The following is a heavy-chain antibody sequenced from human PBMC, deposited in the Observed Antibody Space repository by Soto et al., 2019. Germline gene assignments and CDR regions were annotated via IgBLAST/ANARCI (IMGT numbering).Heavy chain of an antibody. CDR3: ARFGYVDTAMVYYFDY. CDR1: GGSISSSSYY. Sequence: QLQLQESGPGLVKPSETLSLTCTVSGGSISSSSYYWGWIRQPPGKGLEWIGSIYYSGSTYYNPSLKRRVTLSVDTSKNQFSLKLSSVTAADTAVYYCARFGYVDTAMVYYFDYWGQGTLVTVSS. V-gene: IGHV4-39*01. J-gene: IGHJ4*02. CDR2: IYYSGST. D-gene: IGHD5-18*01.